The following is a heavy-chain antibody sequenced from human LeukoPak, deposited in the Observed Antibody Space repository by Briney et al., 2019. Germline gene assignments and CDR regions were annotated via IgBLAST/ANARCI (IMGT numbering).Heavy chain of an antibody. V-gene: IGHV3-30*02. J-gene: IGHJ4*02. Sequence: GGSLRLSCAASGFTFSNYGMQWVRQAPGKGLECVAFIRYDGSIKHYAESVKGRLTISRDNSKNTLYLQMNSLRAEDTAVYYCANGPQYNTLTGYYKVRSHLDYWGQGTLVTVSS. CDR3: ANGPQYNTLTGYYKVRSHLDY. D-gene: IGHD3-9*01. CDR2: IRYDGSIK. CDR1: GFTFSNYG.